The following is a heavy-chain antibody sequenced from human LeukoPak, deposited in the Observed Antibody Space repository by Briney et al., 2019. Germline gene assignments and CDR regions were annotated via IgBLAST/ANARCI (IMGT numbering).Heavy chain of an antibody. CDR2: IIPILGIE. D-gene: IGHD5-18*01. CDR1: GGTLISYA. V-gene: IGHV1-69*04. CDR3: ASEPSGYSYGCNWFDP. Sequence: GASVNVSCKASGGTLISYAIRWVRQAPGQRREWVGRIIPILGIENYPHKLQGRVKITADKSTSTAYMELSSLRYEDMAVYYCASEPSGYSYGCNWFDPWGQGTLVTVSS. J-gene: IGHJ5*02.